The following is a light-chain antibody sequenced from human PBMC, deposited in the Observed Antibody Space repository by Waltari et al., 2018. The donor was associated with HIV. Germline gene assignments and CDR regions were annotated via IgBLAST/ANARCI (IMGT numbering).Light chain of an antibody. CDR1: QSATKNY. CDR3: QRYGGSPLT. CDR2: DSS. J-gene: IGKJ4*01. V-gene: IGKV3-20*01. Sequence: ETVLTQSPGTLSLSPGETATLSCRLSQSATKNYLAWYQHKPGQAPRLLIYDSSRRATGIPDRFSGRGAGTDVNLTISRLGPDDFAVYYCQRYGGSPLTFGGGTKVEIK.